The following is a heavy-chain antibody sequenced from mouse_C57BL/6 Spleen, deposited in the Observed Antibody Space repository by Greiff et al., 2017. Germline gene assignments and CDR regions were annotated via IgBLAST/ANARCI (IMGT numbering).Heavy chain of an antibody. J-gene: IGHJ2*01. Sequence: EVKVVESGGGLVQPGGSLKLSCAASGFTFSDYYMYWVRQTPEKRLEWVAYISNGGGSTYYPDTVKGRFTISRDNAKNTLYLQMSRRKSEDTAMYYCARQGAGGDYFDYWGQGTTLTVS. CDR1: GFTFSDYY. CDR2: ISNGGGST. V-gene: IGHV5-12*01. CDR3: ARQGAGGDYFDY. D-gene: IGHD3-3*01.